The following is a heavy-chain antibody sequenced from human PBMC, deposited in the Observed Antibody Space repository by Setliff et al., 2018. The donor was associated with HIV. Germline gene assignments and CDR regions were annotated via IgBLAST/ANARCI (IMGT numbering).Heavy chain of an antibody. V-gene: IGHV5-51*01. CDR1: GYIFTNYW. J-gene: IGHJ6*03. D-gene: IGHD2-2*01. Sequence: GESLKISCKASGYIFTNYWIGWVRQMPGKGLEWMGIISPGDSDTRYSPSFQGQVTISADKSISTAYLQWSSLKASDTAMYYCARHLGLPDATDYMDVWGKGTTVTVSS. CDR3: ARHLGLPDATDYMDV. CDR2: ISPGDSDT.